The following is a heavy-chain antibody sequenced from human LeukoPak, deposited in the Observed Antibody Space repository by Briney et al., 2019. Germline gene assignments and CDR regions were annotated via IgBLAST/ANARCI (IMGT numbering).Heavy chain of an antibody. V-gene: IGHV4-4*09. J-gene: IGHJ4*02. CDR3: ARQLYFDGSGYYFGY. D-gene: IGHD3-22*01. Sequence: PSETLSLTCTVSGGSIISYYWSWIRQPPGKGLEWIGYIYTSGNTNYNPSLKSRVTISVDTSKKEFSLKLSSVTAADTAVYYCARQLYFDGSGYYFGYWGQGTLVTVSS. CDR2: IYTSGNT. CDR1: GGSIISYY.